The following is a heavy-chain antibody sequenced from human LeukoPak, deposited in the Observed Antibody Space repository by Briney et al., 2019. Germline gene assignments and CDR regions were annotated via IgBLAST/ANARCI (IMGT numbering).Heavy chain of an antibody. CDR2: IYSGGST. D-gene: IGHD4-17*01. CDR3: AKTLGYYGDYNYFDY. CDR1: GFTVSGNY. J-gene: IGHJ4*02. V-gene: IGHV3-53*01. Sequence: GGSLRLSCAASGFTVSGNYMSWVRQAPGKGLEWVSVIYSGGSTYYADSVKGRFTISRDNSKNTLYLQMNSLRAEDTAVYYCAKTLGYYGDYNYFDYWGQGTLVTVSS.